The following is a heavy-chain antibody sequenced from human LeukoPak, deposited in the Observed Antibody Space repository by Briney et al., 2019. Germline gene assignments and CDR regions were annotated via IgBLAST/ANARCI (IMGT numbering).Heavy chain of an antibody. CDR1: GFTFSNYD. V-gene: IGHV3-13*04. D-gene: IGHD3-10*01. Sequence: GGSLRLSCAASGFTFSNYDMHWVRQPTGKGLEWVSAIGSAGDTYYPGSVKGRFTISRENAKNSLYLQMNSLRAGDTAVYYCARVSYYGSGYFFDYWGQGTLVTVSS. CDR3: ARVSYYGSGYFFDY. CDR2: IGSAGDT. J-gene: IGHJ4*02.